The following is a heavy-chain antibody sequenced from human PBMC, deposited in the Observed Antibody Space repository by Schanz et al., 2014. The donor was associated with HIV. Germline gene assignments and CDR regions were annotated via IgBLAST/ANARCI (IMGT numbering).Heavy chain of an antibody. J-gene: IGHJ4*02. CDR1: GGTFSSSA. CDR3: ARDSPVAAGTLDY. Sequence: QVQLVQSGAEVKKTGSSVKVSCKASGGTFSSSAISWVRQAPGQGLEWMGGLIPLFGTSNYAQKFQGRATITADESTSTAYMELSSLRSEDTAVYYCARDSPVAAGTLDYWGQGTLVTVSS. V-gene: IGHV1-69*01. CDR2: LIPLFGTS. D-gene: IGHD6-13*01.